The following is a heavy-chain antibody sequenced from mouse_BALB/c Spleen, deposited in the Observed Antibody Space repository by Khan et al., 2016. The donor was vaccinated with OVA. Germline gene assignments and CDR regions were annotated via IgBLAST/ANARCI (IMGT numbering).Heavy chain of an antibody. CDR1: GYSITSDYA. CDR2: ISYSGST. V-gene: IGHV3-2*02. J-gene: IGHJ4*01. Sequence: VQLKQSGPGLVKPSQSLSLTCTVTGYSITSDYAWNWIRQFPGNKLEWMGYISYSGSTSYNPSLKSRISITRATYKNQFFLQLNSVTTEDTATYYCARCPSAYYRYEGYYYAMDYWGQGTSVTGSS. D-gene: IGHD2-14*01. CDR3: ARCPSAYYRYEGYYYAMDY.